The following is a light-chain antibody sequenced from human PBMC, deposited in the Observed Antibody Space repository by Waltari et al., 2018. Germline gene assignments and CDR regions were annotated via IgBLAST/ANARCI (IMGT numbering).Light chain of an antibody. V-gene: IGKV3-15*01. J-gene: IGKJ5*01. CDR2: DAS. CDR3: QQYKKWPLT. Sequence: EIVMPQSPATLSVSPGERVTLSCRARQPIDISLALYQQKPGQAPSLLIYDASNRAPGIPTRCRGRGAGKEVTLTISSLQSEDFAVYYCQQYKKWPLTFGQGTRPEIK. CDR1: QPIDIS.